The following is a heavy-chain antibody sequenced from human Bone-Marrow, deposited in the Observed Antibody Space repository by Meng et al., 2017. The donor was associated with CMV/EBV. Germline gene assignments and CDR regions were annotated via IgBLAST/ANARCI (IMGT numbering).Heavy chain of an antibody. CDR2: IHHSGNT. CDR3: ARRRGRLYQLSH. D-gene: IGHD2-2*01. J-gene: IGHJ4*02. V-gene: IGHV4-34*01. Sequence: GSLRLSCAVYGGPFGNYYWTWIRQPPGKGLEWIGEIHHSGNTKYNPSLNSRVTISLDTSKNQFSLRLTSVIAADTAVYYCARRRGRLYQLSHWGQGTLVTVPQ. CDR1: GGPFGNYY.